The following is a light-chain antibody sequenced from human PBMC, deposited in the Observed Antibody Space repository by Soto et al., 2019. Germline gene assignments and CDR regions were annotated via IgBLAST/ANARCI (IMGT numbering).Light chain of an antibody. CDR2: LNSDGSH. CDR1: SGHSSYA. Sequence: QSVLTQSPSASSSLRASFKLTCTLSSGHSSYAIAWHQQQPEKGPRYLMKLNSDGSHSKGDGIPDRFSGSSSGAERYLTISSLQSEDEADYYCQTWGTGIVVFGGGTKLTVL. CDR3: QTWGTGIVV. J-gene: IGLJ2*01. V-gene: IGLV4-69*01.